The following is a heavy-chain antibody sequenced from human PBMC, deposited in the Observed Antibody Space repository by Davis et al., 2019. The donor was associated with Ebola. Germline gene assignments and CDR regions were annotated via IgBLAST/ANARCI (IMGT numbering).Heavy chain of an antibody. CDR2: INSDGSIT. V-gene: IGHV3-74*01. Sequence: GESLKISCAASGFTFSSYWMHWVRQAPGKGLVWVSRINSDGSITSYADSVKGRFTISRDNAKSTLYLQMNSLTAEDTAVYYCVRTTYGAPEYWGQGTLVTVSS. CDR3: VRTTYGAPEY. D-gene: IGHD4-17*01. J-gene: IGHJ4*02. CDR1: GFTFSSYW.